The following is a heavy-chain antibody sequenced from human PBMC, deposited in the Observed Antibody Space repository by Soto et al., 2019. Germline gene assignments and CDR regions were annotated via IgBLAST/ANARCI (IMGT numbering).Heavy chain of an antibody. J-gene: IGHJ4*02. CDR2: INDYGTTI. CDR1: GFTLGNYW. Sequence: EVQLVESGGGLVQSGGSLRLSCAASGFTLGNYWMHWVRQAPGKGLVWVSRINDYGTTINYAESVEGRFIISRDDAKSEVYLQMNNLRAEDSAVYYCARGGLEPFAYWGQGALVTVSS. D-gene: IGHD1-1*01. CDR3: ARGGLEPFAY. V-gene: IGHV3-74*01.